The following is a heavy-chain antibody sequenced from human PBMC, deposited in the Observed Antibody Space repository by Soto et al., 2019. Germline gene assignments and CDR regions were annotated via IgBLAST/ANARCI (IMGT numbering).Heavy chain of an antibody. Sequence: GGSLRLSCAASGFTFSSYAMSWVRQAPGKGLEWVSSINTDGATYYADSAKGRFTISRDNAKNSLYLQMNSLRAEDTAVYYCARDRGGVNIVLMVYANDAFDIWGQGTMVTVSS. V-gene: IGHV3-23*01. J-gene: IGHJ3*02. CDR1: GFTFSSYA. D-gene: IGHD2-8*01. CDR3: ARDRGGVNIVLMVYANDAFDI. CDR2: INTDGAT.